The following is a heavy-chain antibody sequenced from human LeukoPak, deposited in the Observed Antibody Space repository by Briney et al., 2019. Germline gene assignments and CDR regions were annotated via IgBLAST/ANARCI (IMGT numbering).Heavy chain of an antibody. J-gene: IGHJ5*02. D-gene: IGHD3-10*01. CDR2: ISSSSSYI. CDR3: AREYMVRGVIITKPPFDP. Sequence: GGSLRLSCAASGFTFSSYSMNWVRQAPGKGLEWVSSISSSSSYIYYADSVKGRFTISRDNAKNSLYLQVNSLRAEDTAVYYCAREYMVRGVIITKPPFDPWGQGTLVTVSS. CDR1: GFTFSSYS. V-gene: IGHV3-21*01.